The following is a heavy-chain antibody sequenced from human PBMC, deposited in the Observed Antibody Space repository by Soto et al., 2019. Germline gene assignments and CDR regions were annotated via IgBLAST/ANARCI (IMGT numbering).Heavy chain of an antibody. CDR2: ISYDGSNK. V-gene: IGHV3-30-3*01. D-gene: IGHD3-9*01. CDR1: GFSFSSYA. CDR3: AREPYDILTGYYLVGRYYGMDV. Sequence: GGSLRLSCAASGFSFSSYAMHWVRQAPGKGLEWVAVISYDGSNKYYADSVKGRFTISRDNSKNTLYLRMNSLRAEDTAVYYCAREPYDILTGYYLVGRYYGMDVWGQGTTVTVSS. J-gene: IGHJ6*02.